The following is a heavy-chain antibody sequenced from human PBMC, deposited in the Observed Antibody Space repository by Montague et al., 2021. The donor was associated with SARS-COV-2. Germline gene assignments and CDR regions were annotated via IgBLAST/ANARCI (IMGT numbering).Heavy chain of an antibody. J-gene: IGHJ6*02. Sequence: SLRLSCAASGFTFNNFAMHWVRQAPGKGLGWVAVISYDVSIKYXXXSXXXRSXISRDSSKKTLYLQLNSLSGEDTAVSYCAKNRDIFWFGEGRDSMDVWGQGTTVIVSS. CDR1: GFTFNNFA. D-gene: IGHD3-10*01. CDR2: ISYDVSIK. V-gene: IGHV3-30*18. CDR3: AKNRDIFWFGEGRDSMDV.